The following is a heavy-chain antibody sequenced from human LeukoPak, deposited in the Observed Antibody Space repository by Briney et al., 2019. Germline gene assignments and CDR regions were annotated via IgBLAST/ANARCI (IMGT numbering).Heavy chain of an antibody. CDR2: ISSSSSYT. J-gene: IGHJ5*02. CDR1: GFTFSDYY. D-gene: IGHD6-13*01. CDR3: ARDVTHSGSWLTFNWNGPDNWFDP. Sequence: KSGGSLRLSCAASGFTFSDYYMSWIRQAPGKGLEWVSYISSSSSYTNYADSVKGRFTISRDNAKNSLYLQMNSLRAEDTAVYYCARDVTHSGSWLTFNWNGPDNWFDPWGQGTLVTVSS. V-gene: IGHV3-11*06.